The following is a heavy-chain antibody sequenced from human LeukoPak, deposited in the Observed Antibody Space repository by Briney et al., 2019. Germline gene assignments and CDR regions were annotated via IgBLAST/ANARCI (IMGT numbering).Heavy chain of an antibody. CDR2: IWYDGSNK. CDR3: AKCDCSSTSCPYRYFDY. CDR1: GFIFSSYG. D-gene: IGHD2-2*01. J-gene: IGHJ4*02. Sequence: GGSLRLSCAASGFIFSSYGMHWVRQAPGKGLEWVAVIWYDGSNKYYADSVKGRFTISRDNSKNTLYLQMSSLRAEDTAVYYCAKCDCSSTSCPYRYFDYWGQGTLVTVSS. V-gene: IGHV3-30*02.